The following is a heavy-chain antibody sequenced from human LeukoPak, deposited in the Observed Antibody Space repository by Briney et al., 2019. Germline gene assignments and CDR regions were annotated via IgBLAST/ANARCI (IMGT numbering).Heavy chain of an antibody. J-gene: IGHJ4*02. CDR3: AKDESSSQYYFDY. CDR2: ISYDGSNK. CDR1: GFTFSSYG. Sequence: GGSLRLSCAASGFTFSSYGMHWVRQAPGKGLEWVAVISYDGSNKYYADSVKGRFTISRDNSKNTLYLQMNSLRAEDTAVYYCAKDESSSQYYFDYWGQGTLVTVSS. V-gene: IGHV3-30*18. D-gene: IGHD6-13*01.